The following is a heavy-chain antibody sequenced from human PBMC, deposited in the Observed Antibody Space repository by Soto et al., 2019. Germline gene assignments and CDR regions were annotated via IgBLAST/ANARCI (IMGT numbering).Heavy chain of an antibody. J-gene: IGHJ4*02. CDR1: GFTFSSYA. D-gene: IGHD5-18*01. V-gene: IGHV3-23*01. CDR3: AKVISRGYSYGYHY. Sequence: GGSLRLSCAASGFTFSSYAMIWVRPAPGKGLEWVSAISGSCGSTYYADSVKGRFTISRDNSKNTLYLQMNSLRAEDTAVYYCAKVISRGYSYGYHYWGQGTLVTVPS. CDR2: ISGSCGST.